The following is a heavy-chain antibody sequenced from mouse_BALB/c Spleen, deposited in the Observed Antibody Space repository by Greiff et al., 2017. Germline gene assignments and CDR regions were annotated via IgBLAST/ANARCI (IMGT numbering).Heavy chain of an antibody. CDR3: ARSYGYDEGYAMDY. CDR1: GFSLSRYS. D-gene: IGHD2-2*01. J-gene: IGHJ4*01. CDR2: IWGGGST. V-gene: IGHV2-6-4*01. Sequence: VKVVESGPGLVAPSQSLSITCTVSGFSLSRYSVHWVRQPPGKGLEWLGMIWGGGSTDYNSALKSRLSISKDNSKSQVFLKMNSLQTDDTAMYYCARSYGYDEGYAMDYWGQGTSVTVSS.